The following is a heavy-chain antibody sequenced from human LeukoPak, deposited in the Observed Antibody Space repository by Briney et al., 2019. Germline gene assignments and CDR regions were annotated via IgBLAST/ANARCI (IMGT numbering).Heavy chain of an antibody. D-gene: IGHD4-17*01. J-gene: IGHJ4*02. CDR2: IKQDGSEK. Sequence: PGGSLRLSCAASGFTFSNAWMSWVRQAPGKGLEWVANIKQDGSEKYYVDSVKGRFTISRDNAKNSLYLQMNSLRAEDTAVYYCVREGSYGDYVNGFDYWGQGTLVTVSS. CDR3: VREGSYGDYVNGFDY. CDR1: GFTFSNAW. V-gene: IGHV3-7*01.